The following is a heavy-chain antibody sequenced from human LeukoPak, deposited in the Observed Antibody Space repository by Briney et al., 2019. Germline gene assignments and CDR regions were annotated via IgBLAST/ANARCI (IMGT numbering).Heavy chain of an antibody. Sequence: SQTLSLTCAISGDSVSSNTAGWSWIRQSPSRGLEWLGRIYYRSKWYSDYAVSVKSRITINPDTSKNQFSLQLNSVTPEDTAVYYCAREDCSGGSCYPPRGPLDYWGQGTLVTVSS. J-gene: IGHJ4*02. CDR2: IYYRSKWYS. CDR1: GDSVSSNTAG. CDR3: AREDCSGGSCYPPRGPLDY. D-gene: IGHD2-15*01. V-gene: IGHV6-1*01.